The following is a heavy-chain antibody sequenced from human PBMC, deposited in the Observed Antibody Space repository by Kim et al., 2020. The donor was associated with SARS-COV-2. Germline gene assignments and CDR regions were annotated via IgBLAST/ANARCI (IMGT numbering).Heavy chain of an antibody. D-gene: IGHD3-3*01. CDR1: GFTFSNAW. V-gene: IGHV3-15*01. J-gene: IGHJ4*02. CDR2: IKSKTDGGTT. Sequence: GGSLRLSCAASGFTFSNAWMSWVRQAPGKGLEWVGRIKSKTDGGTTDYAAPVKGRFTTSRDDSKNTLYLQMNSLKTEDTAVYYCTTSSYYDFWSGYYTYWGQGTLVTVSS. CDR3: TTSSYYDFWSGYYTY.